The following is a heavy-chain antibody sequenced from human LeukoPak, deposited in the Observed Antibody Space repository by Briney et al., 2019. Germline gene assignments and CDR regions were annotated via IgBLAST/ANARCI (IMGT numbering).Heavy chain of an antibody. Sequence: SETLSLTCIVSGGSISSSIYYWAWVRQPPGKGLEWIGTVFYNGATQYSPSLRSRVTISIDTSTNQFSLKLTSVTAADTALYYCARGLGVVPNVDDYWGQGTLVTVSS. CDR3: ARGLGVVPNVDDY. D-gene: IGHD3-3*01. V-gene: IGHV4-39*07. J-gene: IGHJ4*02. CDR2: VFYNGAT. CDR1: GGSISSSIYY.